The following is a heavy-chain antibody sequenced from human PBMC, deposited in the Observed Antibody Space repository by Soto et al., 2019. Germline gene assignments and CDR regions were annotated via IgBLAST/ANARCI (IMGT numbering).Heavy chain of an antibody. CDR3: AHRCGYDSSGYFDY. CDR2: IYWDDDK. J-gene: IGHJ4*02. D-gene: IGHD3-22*01. Sequence: QITLKESGPTLLKPTQTLTLTCTFSGFSLSTRGVGVGCLRQPQGKALEWLALIYWDDDKPYSPSLTSRLTSSNDTSKNQVVLTMTNMDPVDTSTYYCAHRCGYDSSGYFDYWGQGTLVTVSS. CDR1: GFSLSTRGVG. V-gene: IGHV2-5*02.